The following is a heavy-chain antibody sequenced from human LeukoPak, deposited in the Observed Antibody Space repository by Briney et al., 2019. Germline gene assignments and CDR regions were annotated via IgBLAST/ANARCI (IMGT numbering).Heavy chain of an antibody. CDR2: ISGSGGST. Sequence: GGSLRLSCAASGFTFSSYWMHWVRQAPGKWLECVSAISGSGGSTYYADSVKGRFTISRDNSKNTLYLQMNSLRAEDTAVYYCAKARSGVYDSSEDWGQGTLVTVSS. CDR1: GFTFSSYW. J-gene: IGHJ4*02. D-gene: IGHD3-22*01. V-gene: IGHV3-23*01. CDR3: AKARSGVYDSSED.